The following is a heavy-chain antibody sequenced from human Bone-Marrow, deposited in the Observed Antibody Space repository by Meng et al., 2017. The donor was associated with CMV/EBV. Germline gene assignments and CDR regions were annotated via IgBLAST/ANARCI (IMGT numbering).Heavy chain of an antibody. J-gene: IGHJ6*02. CDR3: ARLYCSSTSCYQGMEV. V-gene: IGHV1-8*01. D-gene: IGHD2-2*01. Sequence: ASVKVSCKASGYTFTNYDINWVRQATGQGLEWMGWMNPNSGNTDYAQKFQGRVTMTRDTSISTAYMELSRLRSDDTAVYYCARLYCSSTSCYQGMEVWGQGTTVTVSS. CDR2: MNPNSGNT. CDR1: GYTFTNYD.